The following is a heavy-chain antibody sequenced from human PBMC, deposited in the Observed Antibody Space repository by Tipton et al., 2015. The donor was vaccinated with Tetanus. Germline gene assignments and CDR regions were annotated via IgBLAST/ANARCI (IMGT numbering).Heavy chain of an antibody. CDR1: GGSFSDGAYY. Sequence: TLSLTCTVSGGSFSDGAYYWSWIRQHPGKGLEWIGCIYYSGSTIYNPSLKSRVTVSVDTSKNQFSLRLDSVTAADTAVYYCAGVAENFDYWGQGTLVTVSS. J-gene: IGHJ4*02. D-gene: IGHD5-24*01. CDR3: AGVAENFDY. V-gene: IGHV4-31*03. CDR2: IYYSGST.